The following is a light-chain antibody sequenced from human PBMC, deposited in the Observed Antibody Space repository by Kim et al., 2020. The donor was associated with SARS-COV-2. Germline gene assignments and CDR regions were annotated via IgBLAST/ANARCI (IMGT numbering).Light chain of an antibody. CDR2: LDSDGSH. Sequence: QPVLTQPPSASASLGASVKLTCTLSRGHNTYTIAWHQQQPGKGPRFLMRLDSDGSHRRGDGIPARFSGSSSGTERHLTISSLQSDDEADYYCQTWGSGIHVFGGGTKVTVL. CDR3: QTWGSGIHV. V-gene: IGLV4-69*01. CDR1: RGHNTYT. J-gene: IGLJ3*02.